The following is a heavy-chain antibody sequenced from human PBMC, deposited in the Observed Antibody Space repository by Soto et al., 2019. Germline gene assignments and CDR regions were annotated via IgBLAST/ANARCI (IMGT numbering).Heavy chain of an antibody. J-gene: IGHJ4*02. V-gene: IGHV3-23*01. CDR1: GFIFSSYA. CDR2: ISGHGGDI. CDR3: AREDGGGPFDF. Sequence: EVQLLEFGGGLVRPGGSLRLSCAASGFIFSSYAMHWVRQAPGKGLEWVSGISGHGGDIYYADSVEGRFTISRDTATSTLYLQMDSLRADDTAVYYCAREDGGGPFDFWGQGTLVTVSS. D-gene: IGHD2-15*01.